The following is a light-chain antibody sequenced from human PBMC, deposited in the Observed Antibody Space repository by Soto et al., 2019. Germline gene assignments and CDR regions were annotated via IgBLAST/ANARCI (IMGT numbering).Light chain of an antibody. CDR1: QSVSGN. CDR3: QQYNNWPPYT. Sequence: EIVMTQSPATLSVSPGERATLSCRASQSVSGNLAWYQQKPGQAPRLLIYGASTRATGIPARFSGSGSGTEFTLNISSLQSEDFAVYYCQQYNNWPPYTFGQGTKLEIK. CDR2: GAS. V-gene: IGKV3-15*01. J-gene: IGKJ2*01.